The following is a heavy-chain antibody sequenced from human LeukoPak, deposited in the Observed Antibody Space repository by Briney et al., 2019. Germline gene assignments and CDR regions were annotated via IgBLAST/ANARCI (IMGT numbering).Heavy chain of an antibody. V-gene: IGHV3-30*04. J-gene: IGHJ6*03. CDR3: ARDAAVQQLGYYYYYMDV. D-gene: IGHD6-13*01. CDR1: GFTFSSYA. CDR2: ISYDGSNK. Sequence: GGSLRLSCAASGFTFSSYAMHWVRQAPGKGLEWVAVISYDGSNKYYADSVKGRFTISRDNSKNTLYLQMNSLRAEDTAVYYCARDAAVQQLGYYYYYMDVWGKGTTVTVSS.